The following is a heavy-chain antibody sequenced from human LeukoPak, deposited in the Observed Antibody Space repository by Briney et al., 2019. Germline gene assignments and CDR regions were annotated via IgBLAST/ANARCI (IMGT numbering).Heavy chain of an antibody. CDR3: ASSRGYSYVPDAFDI. CDR2: IYYSGRT. Sequence: PSETLSLTCTVSGGSISSYYWSWIRQPPGKGLEWIGYIYYSGRTNYNPSLKSRVTISVDTSKNQFSLKLSSVTAADTAVYYCASSRGYSYVPDAFDIWGQGTMVTVSS. CDR1: GGSISSYY. J-gene: IGHJ3*02. D-gene: IGHD5-18*01. V-gene: IGHV4-59*01.